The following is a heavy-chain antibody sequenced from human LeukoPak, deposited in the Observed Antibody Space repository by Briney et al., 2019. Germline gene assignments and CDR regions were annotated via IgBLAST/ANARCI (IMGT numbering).Heavy chain of an antibody. Sequence: GGSLRLSCAASGFTFSSYAMRWVRQAPGKGLEYVSAISSNGGSTYYANSVKGRFTISRDNSKNTLYLQMGSLRVEDMAVYYCARVDAVAGNKYFQHWGQGTLVTVSS. V-gene: IGHV3-64*01. CDR2: ISSNGGST. D-gene: IGHD6-19*01. CDR1: GFTFSSYA. CDR3: ARVDAVAGNKYFQH. J-gene: IGHJ1*01.